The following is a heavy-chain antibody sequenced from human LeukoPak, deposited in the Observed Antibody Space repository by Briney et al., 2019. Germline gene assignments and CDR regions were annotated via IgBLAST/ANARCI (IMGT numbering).Heavy chain of an antibody. Sequence: PSETLPLTCTVSGGSISSYYWSWIRQPPGKGLEWIGDIYYSGSTNYNPSLKSRVTISVDTSKNQFSLRLSSVTAADTAVYYSARLASGSYGPLTPFDYWGQGTLVTVSS. D-gene: IGHD1-26*01. CDR2: IYYSGST. CDR1: GGSISSYY. V-gene: IGHV4-59*08. CDR3: ARLASGSYGPLTPFDY. J-gene: IGHJ4*02.